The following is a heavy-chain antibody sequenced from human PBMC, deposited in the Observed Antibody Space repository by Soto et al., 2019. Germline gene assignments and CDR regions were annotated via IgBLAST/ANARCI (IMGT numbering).Heavy chain of an antibody. CDR3: ARARVHSSYESCMDV. CDR2: IIPIYGTP. Sequence: QVQLVQSGAEVKMPGSSVKVSCRASGGAFNNYVITWVRQAPGQGLECMGGIIPIYGTPNYAQKFRGRVTITSDASTSTVYIEVKSLRSEDTAVYYCARARVHSSYESCMDVWGQGTTVSVSS. J-gene: IGHJ6*02. V-gene: IGHV1-69*01. D-gene: IGHD5-12*01. CDR1: GGAFNNYV.